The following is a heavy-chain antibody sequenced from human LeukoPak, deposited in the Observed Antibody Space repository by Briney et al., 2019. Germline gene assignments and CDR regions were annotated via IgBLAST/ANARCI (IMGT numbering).Heavy chain of an antibody. J-gene: IGHJ4*02. Sequence: QPGGSLRLSCAASGFTFSSYAMSWVRQAPGKGLEWVSAISGSGGSTYYADSVKGRFTISRDSSKNTLYLQMNSLRAEDTAVYYCAKSELLPGYFDYWGQGTLVTVSS. CDR1: GFTFSSYA. CDR3: AKSELLPGYFDY. D-gene: IGHD1-7*01. CDR2: ISGSGGST. V-gene: IGHV3-23*01.